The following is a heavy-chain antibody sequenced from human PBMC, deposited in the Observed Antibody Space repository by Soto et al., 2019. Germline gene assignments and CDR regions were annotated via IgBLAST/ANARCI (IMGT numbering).Heavy chain of an antibody. Sequence: PGGSLRLSCAASGFTFSDYYMSWIRQAPGKGLEWVSYISSSGSTIYYADSVKGRFTISRDNAKNSLYLQMNSLRAEDTAVYYCARDSRYGDSEETNFDYWGQGTLVTVSS. CDR1: GFTFSDYY. J-gene: IGHJ4*02. CDR3: ARDSRYGDSEETNFDY. CDR2: ISSSGSTI. D-gene: IGHD4-17*01. V-gene: IGHV3-11*01.